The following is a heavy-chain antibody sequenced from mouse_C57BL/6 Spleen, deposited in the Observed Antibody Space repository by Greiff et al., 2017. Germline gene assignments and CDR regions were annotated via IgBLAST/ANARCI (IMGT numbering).Heavy chain of an antibody. CDR1: GFSLPSYG. Sequence: VKVEESGPGLVQPSQILSITCTVSGFSLPSYGVHWVRQSPGKGLEWLGVIWRGGSTDYNAAFISRLSISKDNSKSQVFFKMNSLQADDTAIYYCARNRGSSGLDYWGQGTTLTVSS. V-gene: IGHV2-2*01. CDR2: IWRGGST. CDR3: ARNRGSSGLDY. J-gene: IGHJ2*01. D-gene: IGHD3-2*02.